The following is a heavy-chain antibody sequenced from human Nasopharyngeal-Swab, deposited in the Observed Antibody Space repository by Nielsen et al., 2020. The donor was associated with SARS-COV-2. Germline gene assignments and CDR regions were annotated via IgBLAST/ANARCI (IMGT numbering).Heavy chain of an antibody. CDR3: AKEAGYYDILTGYYLSLGYGMDV. CDR1: GFIFSSYG. V-gene: IGHV3-30*18. D-gene: IGHD3-9*01. J-gene: IGHJ6*02. CDR2: ISHDGSNK. Sequence: GGSPRLSCAASGFIFSSYGMHWVRQAPGKGLERVAVISHDGSNKYYADSVKRRFTISRDNSKNTLYLQMNSLRAEDTAVYYCAKEAGYYDILTGYYLSLGYGMDVWGQGTTVTVSS.